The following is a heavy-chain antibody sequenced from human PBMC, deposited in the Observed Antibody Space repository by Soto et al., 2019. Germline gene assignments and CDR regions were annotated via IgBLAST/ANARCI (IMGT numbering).Heavy chain of an antibody. V-gene: IGHV3-23*01. CDR2: ICGSGGST. CDR1: GFTISSYA. Sequence: AGSLSLTCTASGFTISSYAMSWVRQAPGKGLEWVSAICGSGGSTYYADSVKGRFTSSRDKSKNTLYLQMNSLRAEYTAVYYCAKLSVSSGWYPFDFWGQGTLVTVSS. D-gene: IGHD6-19*01. CDR3: AKLSVSSGWYPFDF. J-gene: IGHJ4*02.